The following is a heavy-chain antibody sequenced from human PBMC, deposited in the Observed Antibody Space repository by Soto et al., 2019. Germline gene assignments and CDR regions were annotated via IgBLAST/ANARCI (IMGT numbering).Heavy chain of an antibody. CDR3: VEGWNDF. Sequence: EVQVVESGGDLVKPGGSLRLPGVPSGFILSSAWRNWVRQAPGKGLEWVGRIKSKRDGGARDYAEPVKGRFSISRDDSKNTVFLQMNSLRAEDTAVYYCVEGWNDFWGQGTLVTVSS. V-gene: IGHV3-15*01. D-gene: IGHD1-1*01. CDR2: IKSKRDGGAR. CDR1: GFILSSAW. J-gene: IGHJ4*02.